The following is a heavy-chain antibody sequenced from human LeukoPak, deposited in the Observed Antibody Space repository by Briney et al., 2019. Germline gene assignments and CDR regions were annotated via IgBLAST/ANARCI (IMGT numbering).Heavy chain of an antibody. CDR2: INDSGST. CDR3: ARTTRYDSSGYYHYYFDY. J-gene: IGHJ4*02. D-gene: IGHD3-22*01. Sequence: SETLSLTCDVYGGSLSGFYWIWIRQSPGTGLQWIGEINDSGSTNYNPSLKSRVTISVDTSKNQFSLKLSSVTAADTAVYYCARTTRYDSSGYYHYYFDYWGQGTLVTVSS. V-gene: IGHV4-34*01. CDR1: GGSLSGFY.